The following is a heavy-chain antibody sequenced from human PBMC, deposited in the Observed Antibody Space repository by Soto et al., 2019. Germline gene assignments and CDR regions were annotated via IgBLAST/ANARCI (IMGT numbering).Heavy chain of an antibody. CDR3: ARGTQGCSSTSCYIDA. D-gene: IGHD2-2*02. V-gene: IGHV4-4*02. J-gene: IGHJ5*01. Sequence: SETLSLTCAVSGGSISSSNWWSWVRQPPGKGLEWIGEIHHSGSTNYNPSLKSRVTISVDKSKNQFSLKLNSVTAADTAVYYCARGTQGCSSTSCYIDAWGQGTPVNVSS. CDR2: IHHSGST. CDR1: GGSISSSNW.